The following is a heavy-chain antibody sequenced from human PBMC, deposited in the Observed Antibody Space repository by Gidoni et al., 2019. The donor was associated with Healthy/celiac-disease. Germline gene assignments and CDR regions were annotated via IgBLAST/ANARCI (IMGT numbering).Heavy chain of an antibody. J-gene: IGHJ4*02. Sequence: EVQLLESGGGLVQPGGSLRLSCAASGFTCSSYAMSWGLQAPGKGLEWVSAISGSGGSTYYADSVTGLFTISRDNSKNTLYLQMNSLRAEDTAVYYCAKVASGSKGLADYWGQGTLVTVSS. CDR2: ISGSGGST. CDR3: AKVASGSKGLADY. D-gene: IGHD1-26*01. CDR1: GFTCSSYA. V-gene: IGHV3-23*01.